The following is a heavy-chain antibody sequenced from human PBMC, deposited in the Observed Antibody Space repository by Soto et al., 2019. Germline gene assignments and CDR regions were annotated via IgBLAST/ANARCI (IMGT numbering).Heavy chain of an antibody. Sequence: QVQLQQWGAGLLKPSETLSLTCAVYGGSFSGYYWSWIRQPPGKGLEWIGEINHSGSTNYNPSLKSRVTISVDTSKNQFSLKLSSVTAADTAVYCCARLPRYDSSGYYPNYYYYGMDVWGQGTTVTVSS. J-gene: IGHJ6*02. CDR2: INHSGST. CDR1: GGSFSGYY. V-gene: IGHV4-34*01. D-gene: IGHD3-22*01. CDR3: ARLPRYDSSGYYPNYYYYGMDV.